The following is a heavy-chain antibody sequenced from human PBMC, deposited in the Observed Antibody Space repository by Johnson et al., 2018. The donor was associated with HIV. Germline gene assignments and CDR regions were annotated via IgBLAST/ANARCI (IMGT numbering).Heavy chain of an antibody. D-gene: IGHD4-17*01. CDR2: IWYDGSNE. CDR3: AGGRGDYGLAVDI. Sequence: QVQLVESGGGVVQPGGSLRLSCVASGFTFSNYGMHWVRQAPGKGLEWVADIWYDGSNEYYADSVKGRFTISRDNSKKPVYLQMNSLRAEDTAVYYCAGGRGDYGLAVDIWGQGTMVTVSS. CDR1: GFTFSNYG. V-gene: IGHV3-33*01. J-gene: IGHJ3*02.